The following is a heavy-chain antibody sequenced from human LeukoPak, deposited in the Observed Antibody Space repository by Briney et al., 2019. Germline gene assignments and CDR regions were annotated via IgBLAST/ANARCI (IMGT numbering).Heavy chain of an antibody. V-gene: IGHV4-38-2*01. J-gene: IGHJ6*03. D-gene: IGHD3-3*01. CDR3: ARQTYYDFWSGWSDYYYYMDV. Sequence: SETLALTCAVSGYSISSGYYWGWIRQPPGQGLEWIGSIYHSWSTYYNPSLKRRDPITVDTSKNQCSLKISSVTAADTAVYYCARQTYYDFWSGWSDYYYYMDVWGKGTTVTVSS. CDR2: IYHSWST. CDR1: GYSISSGYY.